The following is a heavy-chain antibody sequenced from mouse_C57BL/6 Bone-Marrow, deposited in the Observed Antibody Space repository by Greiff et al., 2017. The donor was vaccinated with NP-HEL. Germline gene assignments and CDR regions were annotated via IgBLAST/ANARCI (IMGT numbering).Heavy chain of an antibody. V-gene: IGHV5-6*01. Sequence: VQLKESGGDLVKPGGSLKLSCAASGFTFSSYGMSWVRQTPDKRLEWVATISSGGSYTYYPDSVKGRFTISRDNAKNTLYLQMSSLKSEDTAMYYCARHGTTADYWGQGTTLTVSS. CDR1: GFTFSSYG. J-gene: IGHJ2*01. CDR2: ISSGGSYT. CDR3: ARHGTTADY. D-gene: IGHD1-2*01.